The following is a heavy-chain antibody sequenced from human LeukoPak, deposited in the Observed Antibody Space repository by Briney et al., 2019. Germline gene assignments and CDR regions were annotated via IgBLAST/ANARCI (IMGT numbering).Heavy chain of an antibody. J-gene: IGHJ4*02. CDR3: AKDRTYYDFWSGYYSPVFDY. CDR2: ISGSGGST. V-gene: IGHV3-23*01. Sequence: GGSLRLSCAASGFTFSSYAMSWVRQAPGKGLEWVSAISGSGGSTYYAGSVKGRFTISRDNSKNTLYLQMNSLRAEDTAVYYCAKDRTYYDFWSGYYSPVFDYWGQGTLVTVSS. D-gene: IGHD3-3*01. CDR1: GFTFSSYA.